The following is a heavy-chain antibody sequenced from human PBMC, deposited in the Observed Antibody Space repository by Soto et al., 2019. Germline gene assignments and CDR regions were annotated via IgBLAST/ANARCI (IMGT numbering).Heavy chain of an antibody. J-gene: IGHJ4*02. D-gene: IGHD3-10*02. CDR3: ARYYIWGYFDY. CDR2: VSYDGSTK. Sequence: PGGSLILSFEASVFTFSHYAMHWGRQSPVKGLDWVAVVSYDGSTKYYADSVKGRFTSSRENSNNTLYLQMKSLYTEDPDVYYCARYYIWGYFDYWGQGNPVPVS. CDR1: VFTFSHYA. V-gene: IGHV3-30-3*01.